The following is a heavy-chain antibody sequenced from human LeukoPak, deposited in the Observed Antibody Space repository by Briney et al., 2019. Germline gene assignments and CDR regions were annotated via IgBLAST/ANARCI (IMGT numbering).Heavy chain of an antibody. V-gene: IGHV3-30*04. CDR1: GFTFSSYA. CDR3: AKDIRGSGSHWLFQH. J-gene: IGHJ1*01. D-gene: IGHD6-19*01. CDR2: ISYDGSNK. Sequence: GGSLRLSCAASGFTFSSYAMHWVRQAPGKGLEWVAVISYDGSNKYYADSVKGRFTISRDNSKNTLYLQMNSLRAEDTALYYCAKDIRGSGSHWLFQHWGQGTLVTVSS.